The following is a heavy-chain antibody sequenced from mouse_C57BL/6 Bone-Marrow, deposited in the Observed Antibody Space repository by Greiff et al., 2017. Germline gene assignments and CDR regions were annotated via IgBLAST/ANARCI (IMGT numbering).Heavy chain of an antibody. D-gene: IGHD2-1*01. Sequence: QVQLQQPGAELVRPGSSVKLSCKASGYTFTSYWMDWVKQRPGQGLEWIGNISPSASETHYNQKFKAKATLTVDKSSSTAYMRLSSLTSEDSAVYYCARYGNYPYWYFDVWGTGTTVTVSS. CDR2: ISPSASET. CDR1: GYTFTSYW. CDR3: ARYGNYPYWYFDV. V-gene: IGHV1-61*01. J-gene: IGHJ1*03.